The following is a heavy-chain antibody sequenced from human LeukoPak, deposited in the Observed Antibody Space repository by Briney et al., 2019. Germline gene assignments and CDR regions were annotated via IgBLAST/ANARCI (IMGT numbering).Heavy chain of an antibody. CDR3: ARVKPAGAWLGYFDY. CDR2: VHYSGGS. Sequence: SEAPSLTRTVSGGSISSSTYYLGWVRQSPGKGVGGIWRVHYSGGSYYNPSLKSRVTISLNTSKNQFSLKLSSVTAADTAVYYCARVKPAGAWLGYFDYWGQGTLVTVSS. J-gene: IGHJ4*02. CDR1: GGSISSSTYY. V-gene: IGHV4-39*07. D-gene: IGHD6-19*01.